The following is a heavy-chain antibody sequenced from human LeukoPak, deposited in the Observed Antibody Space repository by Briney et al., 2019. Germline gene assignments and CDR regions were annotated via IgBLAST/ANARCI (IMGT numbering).Heavy chain of an antibody. CDR2: INPSGGST. D-gene: IGHD3-22*01. V-gene: IGHV1-46*01. CDR1: GYTFTSYY. J-gene: IGHJ4*02. Sequence: ASVKVSCKASGYTFTSYYMHWVRQAPGQGLEWMGIINPSGGSTSYAQKFQGRVTMTRDTSTSTVYMELSSLRSEDTAVYYCARDLSSVEKDSSYYYDSSGDYLDYWGQGTLVTVSS. CDR3: ARDLSSVEKDSSYYYDSSGDYLDY.